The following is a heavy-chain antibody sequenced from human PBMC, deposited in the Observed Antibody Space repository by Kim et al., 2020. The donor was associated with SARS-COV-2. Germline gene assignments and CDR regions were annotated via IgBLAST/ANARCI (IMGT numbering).Heavy chain of an antibody. J-gene: IGHJ4*02. V-gene: IGHV3-7*04. D-gene: IGHD1-26*01. CDR3: ARVWLVGATYLDV. Sequence: YGDAVKDRFNIPRDNIKSSLFLQMNSLRPGDTGVYYCARVWLVGATYLDVWGQGTRVTVSS.